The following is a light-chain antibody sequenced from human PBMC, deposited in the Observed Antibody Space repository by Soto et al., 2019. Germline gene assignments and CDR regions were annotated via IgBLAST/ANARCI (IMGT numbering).Light chain of an antibody. CDR2: RAS. CDR1: QSLGDN. J-gene: IGKJ1*01. V-gene: IGKV3-15*01. Sequence: EIVMTQSPATLAVSPGDTATLSCRASQSLGDNLAWYQQQPGQAPRLLIFRASSRAKGVPARFSASGSGTEFTLTISGLQSEDFAVYYCHQYNNWPPWTVGPGTKVDSK. CDR3: HQYNNWPPWT.